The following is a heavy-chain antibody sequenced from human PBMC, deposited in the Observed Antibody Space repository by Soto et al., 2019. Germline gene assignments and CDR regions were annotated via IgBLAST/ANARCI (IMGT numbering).Heavy chain of an antibody. CDR3: ASSPRGYCSSTSCRELGNYYGMDV. Sequence: GESLKISCTGSGYRVTSYWRSWVRPLPGKGLEWMGRIDPSDSYTNYSPSFQGHVTISADKSISTAYLQWSSLKASDTAMYYCASSPRGYCSSTSCRELGNYYGMDVWGQGTTVTVS. CDR2: IDPSDSYT. J-gene: IGHJ6*02. V-gene: IGHV5-10-1*01. D-gene: IGHD2-2*01. CDR1: GYRVTSYW.